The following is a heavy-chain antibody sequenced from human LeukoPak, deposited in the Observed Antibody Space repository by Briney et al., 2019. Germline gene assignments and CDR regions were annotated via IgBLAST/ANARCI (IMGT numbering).Heavy chain of an antibody. CDR1: GGSVSSGSYY. D-gene: IGHD3-22*01. CDR3: AREPYYDSSGWDAFDI. CDR2: IYYSGST. J-gene: IGHJ3*02. Sequence: SETLSLTCTVSGGSVSSGSYYWSWIRQPPGKGLEWIGYIYYSGSTNYNPSLKSRVTISVDTSKNQFSLKLSSVTAADTAVYYCAREPYYDSSGWDAFDIWGQGTMVTVSS. V-gene: IGHV4-61*01.